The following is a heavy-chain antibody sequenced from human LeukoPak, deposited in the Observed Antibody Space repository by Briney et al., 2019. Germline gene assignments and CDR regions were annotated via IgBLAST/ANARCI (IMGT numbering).Heavy chain of an antibody. Sequence: PGGSLRLSCAASGFTVRSNYMSWVRQAPGRGLEWVSVIYSGVTTYYSDSVKGRFTISRDNSKNPLYLQMNSLRAEDTAVYYCARLENSIRRPMNYYYYYMDVWGKGTTVTVSS. J-gene: IGHJ6*03. CDR3: ARLENSIRRPMNYYYYYMDV. V-gene: IGHV3-53*01. CDR1: GFTVRSNY. D-gene: IGHD3-22*01. CDR2: IYSGVTT.